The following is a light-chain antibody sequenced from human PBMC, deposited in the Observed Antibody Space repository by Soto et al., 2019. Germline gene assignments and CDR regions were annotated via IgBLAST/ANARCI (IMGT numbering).Light chain of an antibody. CDR2: AAS. CDR3: QQLNT. Sequence: IQLTQSPSSLSASVGDRVTITCRASQGISSYLAWYQQKPGKAPKLLIYAASTLQSGVTSRFSGSAPATDFPLTISSLQPEDFATYYCQQLNTFGPGTKVDIK. J-gene: IGKJ3*01. V-gene: IGKV1-9*01. CDR1: QGISSY.